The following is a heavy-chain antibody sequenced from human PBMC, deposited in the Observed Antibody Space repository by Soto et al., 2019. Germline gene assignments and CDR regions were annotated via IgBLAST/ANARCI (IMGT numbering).Heavy chain of an antibody. CDR1: GFTVSRNH. D-gene: IGHD2-2*01. J-gene: IGHJ4*02. V-gene: IGHV3-53*02. CDR2: IYSGGNT. Sequence: EVQLVETGGGLIQPGGSLRLSCAASGFTVSRNHMNWVRQAPGKGLEWVSVIYSGGNTYYADSVKGRFTISRDNSKNTLFLQMTGLRVEDTAVYYCGRGSSDNDGTLRVDYWGQGTLVTVSS. CDR3: GRGSSDNDGTLRVDY.